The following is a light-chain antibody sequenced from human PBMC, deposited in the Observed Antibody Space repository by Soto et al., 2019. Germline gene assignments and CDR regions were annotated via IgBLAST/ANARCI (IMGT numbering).Light chain of an antibody. CDR2: GNS. CDR1: SSNIGAGYD. Sequence: QSVLTQPPSVSGAPGQRVTISCTGSSSNIGAGYDVHWYQQLPGTAPKLLIYGNSNRPSGVPDRFSGSKSGTSASLAITGLRAQDEAEYYCQSYDSSVSGWVFGGGTKLTVL. V-gene: IGLV1-40*01. J-gene: IGLJ3*02. CDR3: QSYDSSVSGWV.